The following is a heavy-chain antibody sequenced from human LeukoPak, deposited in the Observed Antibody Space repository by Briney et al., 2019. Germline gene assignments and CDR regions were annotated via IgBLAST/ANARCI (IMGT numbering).Heavy chain of an antibody. D-gene: IGHD4-17*01. Sequence: SVKVSCKASGGTFSSYAISWVRQAPGQGLEWMGGIIPIFGTANYAQKFQGRVTITADESTSTAYMELSRLRSDDTAVYYCARDLEYGDYVNWFDPWGQGTLVTVSS. CDR2: IIPIFGTA. J-gene: IGHJ5*02. CDR3: ARDLEYGDYVNWFDP. CDR1: GGTFSSYA. V-gene: IGHV1-69*01.